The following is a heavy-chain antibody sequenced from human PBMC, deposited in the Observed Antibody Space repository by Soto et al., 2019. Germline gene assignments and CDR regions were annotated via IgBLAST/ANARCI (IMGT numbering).Heavy chain of an antibody. V-gene: IGHV2-70*12. J-gene: IGHJ5*02. CDR3: EQIPVGSGCYDYNH. CDR2: IKWEDDK. D-gene: IGHD3-16*01. CDR1: GFSLTTSGMG. Sequence: SGPTLVNPTETLTLTCTFSGFSLTTSGMGGSWMRQRPGKAPEWLAFIKWEDDKFYSTSLKTRLSISRATSKNQVVLTMTNMDPADTATYYCEQIPVGSGCYDYNHWGQGAQVTVSS.